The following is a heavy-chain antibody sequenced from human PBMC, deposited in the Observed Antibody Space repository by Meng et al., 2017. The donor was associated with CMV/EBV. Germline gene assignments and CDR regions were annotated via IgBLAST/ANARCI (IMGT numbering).Heavy chain of an antibody. J-gene: IGHJ6*04. V-gene: IGHV1-18*01. CDR1: GYTFTSYG. CDR2: ISAYNGNT. Sequence: VGSVKLGAEGKKPGASVQVSCKGSGYTFTSYGISWVRQAPGQGLEWMGWISAYNGNTNYAQKLQGRVTMTTDTSTSTAYMELRSLRSDDTAVYYCARGPPIVAVGPRPMDVWGKGTTVTVSS. CDR3: ARGPPIVAVGPRPMDV. D-gene: IGHD2-15*01.